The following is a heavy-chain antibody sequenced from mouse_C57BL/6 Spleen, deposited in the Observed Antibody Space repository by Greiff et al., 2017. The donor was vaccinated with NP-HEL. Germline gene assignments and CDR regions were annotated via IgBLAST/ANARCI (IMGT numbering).Heavy chain of an antibody. CDR2: FHPYNDDT. Sequence: VQLQQSGAELVKPGASVKMSCKASGYTFTTYPIEWMKQNHGKSLEWIGNFHPYNDDTKYNEKFKGKATLTVETSSSTVYLELSRLTSDDSAVYYCARLHLHYYAMDYWGQGTSVTVSS. CDR3: ARLHLHYYAMDY. V-gene: IGHV1-47*01. J-gene: IGHJ4*01. D-gene: IGHD1-1*01. CDR1: GYTFTTYP.